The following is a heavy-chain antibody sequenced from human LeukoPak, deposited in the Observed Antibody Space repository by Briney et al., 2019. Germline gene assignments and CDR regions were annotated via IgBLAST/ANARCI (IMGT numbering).Heavy chain of an antibody. V-gene: IGHV1-46*01. J-gene: IGHJ3*02. CDR1: GYTFTSYY. D-gene: IGHD6-19*01. CDR3: ARGPIAVAATGAFDI. CDR2: INPSGGST. Sequence: ASVKVSCKASGYTFTSYYMHWVRQAPGQGLEWMGIINPSGGSTSYAQKFQGRVTMTRDMSTSTVYMELSSLGSEDTAVYYCARGPIAVAATGAFDIWGQGTMVTVSS.